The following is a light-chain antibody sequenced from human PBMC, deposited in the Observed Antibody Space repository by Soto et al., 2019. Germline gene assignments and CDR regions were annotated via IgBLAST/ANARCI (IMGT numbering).Light chain of an antibody. J-gene: IGKJ4*01. Sequence: EIVLTQSPATLSLSPGERATLSCRASQSVSSYLAWYQQKPGQAPRLLIYDASNRATGIPARFSGSGSGTDFTLTISSREPEDFAVYYCQQRSQGFGGGTKVDIK. CDR3: QQRSQG. V-gene: IGKV3-11*01. CDR2: DAS. CDR1: QSVSSY.